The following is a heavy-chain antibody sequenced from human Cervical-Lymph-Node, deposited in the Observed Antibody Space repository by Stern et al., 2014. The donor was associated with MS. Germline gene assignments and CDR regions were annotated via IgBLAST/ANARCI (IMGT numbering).Heavy chain of an antibody. CDR1: GCTLSSYG. CDR3: ARAYEDTSMLFDH. V-gene: IGHV3-30*03. J-gene: IGHJ4*02. CDR2: ISYDGNPK. D-gene: IGHD2-8*01. Sequence: VQLVESGGAVVQPGRSLRLSWAASGCTLSSYGMHWVRQAPGKGLEWVAVISYDGNPKYYASSVKGRFTISRDNSKNTLHLQMNSVTPDDTAIYYCARAYEDTSMLFDHWGQGTLVTVSS.